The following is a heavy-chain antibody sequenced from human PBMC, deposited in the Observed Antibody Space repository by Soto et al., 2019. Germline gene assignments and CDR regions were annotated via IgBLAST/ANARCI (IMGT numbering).Heavy chain of an antibody. CDR3: ARVFYDTCGNYYDY. Sequence: GGSLRLSCPVSGFIFSNYAMHWVSQAQGKGLEYVSAITRDGRNTYYADSVKGRFIISRDNSRSTLYLQMGSLRAEDMAVYYCARVFYDTCGNYYDYWGQGKMVTVSS. CDR1: GFIFSNYA. V-gene: IGHV3-64*02. CDR2: ITRDGRNT. D-gene: IGHD3-22*01. J-gene: IGHJ4*02.